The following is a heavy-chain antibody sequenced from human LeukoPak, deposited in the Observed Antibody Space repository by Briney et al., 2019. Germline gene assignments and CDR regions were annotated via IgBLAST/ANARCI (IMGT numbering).Heavy chain of an antibody. V-gene: IGHV1-2*02. Sequence: ASVKVSCKTSGSTFTGYYMHWVRQAPGQGLEWMGWINPRSGGTNYAQKFQGRVTMTRDTSISTAYMELSRLRSDDTAVYYCARGSGSNHDFDYWGQGTLVTVSP. J-gene: IGHJ4*02. CDR1: GSTFTGYY. D-gene: IGHD1-26*01. CDR3: ARGSGSNHDFDY. CDR2: INPRSGGT.